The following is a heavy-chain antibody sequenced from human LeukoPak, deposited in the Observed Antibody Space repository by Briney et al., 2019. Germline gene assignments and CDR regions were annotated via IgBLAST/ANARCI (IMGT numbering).Heavy chain of an antibody. CDR3: ASSGSYRFDY. Sequence: RTGGSLRLSCAASGFTLSSYSMNWVRQAPGKGLEWVSHITASGTAMFYADSVKGRFTISRDNAKNSLYLQMNSLRDEDTAVYYCASSGSYRFDYWGQGTLVTVSS. J-gene: IGHJ4*02. CDR1: GFTLSSYS. CDR2: ITASGTAM. D-gene: IGHD1-26*01. V-gene: IGHV3-48*02.